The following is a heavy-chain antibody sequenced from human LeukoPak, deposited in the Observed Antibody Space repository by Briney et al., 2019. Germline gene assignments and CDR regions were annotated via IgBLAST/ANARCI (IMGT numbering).Heavy chain of an antibody. CDR1: GGTFSSYA. D-gene: IGHD3-10*01. J-gene: IGHJ6*03. CDR2: IIPIFGTA. Sequence: SVKVSCKASGGTFSSYAISWVRQAPGQGLEWMGGIIPIFGTANYAQKFQGRVTITADKSTSTAYMELSSLRSEDTAVYYCASSYGSGKQYYYYYYMDVWGKGTTVTVSS. CDR3: ASSYGSGKQYYYYYYMDV. V-gene: IGHV1-69*06.